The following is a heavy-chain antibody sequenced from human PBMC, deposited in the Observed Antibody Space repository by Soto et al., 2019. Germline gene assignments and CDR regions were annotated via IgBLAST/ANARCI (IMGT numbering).Heavy chain of an antibody. Sequence: GSLRLSCAASGFTFSSHGMHWVRQAPGKGLEWVAVIWYDGSNKYYADSVKGRFTISRDNSKNTLYLQMNSLRAEDTAVYYCARGWYYYDSSGYYSSDAFDIWGQGTMVTVSS. D-gene: IGHD3-22*01. CDR3: ARGWYYYDSSGYYSSDAFDI. V-gene: IGHV3-33*01. J-gene: IGHJ3*02. CDR1: GFTFSSHG. CDR2: IWYDGSNK.